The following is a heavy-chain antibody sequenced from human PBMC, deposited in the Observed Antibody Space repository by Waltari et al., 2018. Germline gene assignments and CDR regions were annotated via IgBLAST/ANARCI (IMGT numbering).Heavy chain of an antibody. J-gene: IGHJ3*02. CDR2: INAGNVNT. V-gene: IGHV1-3*01. Sequence: QVQLVQSGAEVKKPGASVKVSCKASGYTFTSYAMHWVRQAPGQRLEWMGWINAGNVNTKYSQKFQGRVTITRDTSASTAYRELSSLRSEDTAVYYCARDLPGPDAFDIWGQGTMVTVSS. CDR1: GYTFTSYA. CDR3: ARDLPGPDAFDI.